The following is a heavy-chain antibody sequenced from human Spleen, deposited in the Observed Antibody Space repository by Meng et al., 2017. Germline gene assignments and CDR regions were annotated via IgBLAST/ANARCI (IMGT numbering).Heavy chain of an antibody. CDR1: GFTFDDYG. CDR3: ARSSLSYDSIVGDAFDI. V-gene: IGHV3-20*04. D-gene: IGHD3-22*01. CDR2: INWNGGST. Sequence: GESLKISCAASGFTFDDYGMSWVRQAPGKGLEWVSGINWNGGSTGYADSVKGRFTISRDNAKNSLYLQMNSLRAEDTAVYYCARSSLSYDSIVGDAFDIWGRGTMVTVSS. J-gene: IGHJ3*02.